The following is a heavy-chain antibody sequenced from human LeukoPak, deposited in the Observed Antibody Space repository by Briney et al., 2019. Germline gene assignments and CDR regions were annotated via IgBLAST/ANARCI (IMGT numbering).Heavy chain of an antibody. J-gene: IGHJ4*02. D-gene: IGHD1-26*01. Sequence: PGGSLRLSCAASGFTFSNAWMSWVREAPGKGLEWVGRIKSKTDGGTTDYAAPVKGRLTISRDDSKNTLYLQMNSLKTEDTAVYYCTTDEWELRFDYWGQGTLVTVSS. CDR1: GFTFSNAW. V-gene: IGHV3-15*01. CDR3: TTDEWELRFDY. CDR2: IKSKTDGGTT.